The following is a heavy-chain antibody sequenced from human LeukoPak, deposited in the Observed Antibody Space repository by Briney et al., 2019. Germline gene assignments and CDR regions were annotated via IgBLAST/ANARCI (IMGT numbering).Heavy chain of an antibody. J-gene: IGHJ4*02. D-gene: IGHD6-13*01. CDR2: INPNSGGT. CDR1: GYTFTGYY. V-gene: IGHV1-2*06. CDR3: ARGHPSSSWYFDY. Sequence: ASVKVSCKASGYTFTGYYMHWVRQAPGQGLEWMGRINPNSGGTNYAQKFQGRVIMTRDTSISTAYMELSRLRSDDTAVYYCARGHPSSSWYFDYWGQGTLVTVSS.